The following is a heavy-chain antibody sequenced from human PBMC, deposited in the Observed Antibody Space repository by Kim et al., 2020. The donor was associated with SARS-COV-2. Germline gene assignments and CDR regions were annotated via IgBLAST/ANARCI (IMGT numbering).Heavy chain of an antibody. CDR3: AKEQGKSLPCDY. CDR1: GFIFSNYG. Sequence: GGSLRLSCAASGFIFSNYGMNWVRQAPGKGLEWVSAITGSGSHTWYEDSVKGRFTISRDNSKNTMYLQMTSLRAEDTALYYCAKEQGKSLPCDYWGQGIL. CDR2: ITGSGSHT. J-gene: IGHJ4*02. V-gene: IGHV3-23*01.